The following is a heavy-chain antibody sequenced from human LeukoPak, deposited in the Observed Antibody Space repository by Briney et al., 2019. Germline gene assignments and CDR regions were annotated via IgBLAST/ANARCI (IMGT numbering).Heavy chain of an antibody. D-gene: IGHD3-3*01. V-gene: IGHV4-59*01. CDR1: GGPIISYY. J-gene: IGHJ4*02. CDR3: ARSLPGAIGAADF. CDR2: THSSGNT. Sequence: TSETLSLTCTVSGGPIISYYWSWIRQPPGKGLEWIAYTHSSGNTGYNPSLKSRVTISLDTSKNHFSLKVTSMTAADTGVYYCARSLPGAIGAADFWGQGTLVTVSS.